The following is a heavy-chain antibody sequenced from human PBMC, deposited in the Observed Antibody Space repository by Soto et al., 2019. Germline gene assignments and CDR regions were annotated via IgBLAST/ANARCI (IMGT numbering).Heavy chain of an antibody. CDR3: ARGPRRGYSYGQQKGFYY. Sequence: QVQLQESGPGLVKPSGTLSLTCAVSGGSISSSNWWSWVRQPPGKGLEWIGEIYHSGSTNYNPSLLRRVPISVDTSKNQFSLKLSSVTAADPAVYYCARGPRRGYSYGQQKGFYYWGQGTLVTVSS. V-gene: IGHV4-4*02. CDR2: IYHSGST. CDR1: GGSISSSNW. D-gene: IGHD5-18*01. J-gene: IGHJ4*02.